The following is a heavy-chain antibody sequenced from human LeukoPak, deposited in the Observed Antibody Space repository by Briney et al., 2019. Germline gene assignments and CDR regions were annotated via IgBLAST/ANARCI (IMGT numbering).Heavy chain of an antibody. Sequence: GGSLRLSCAASGFTFSDYYMSWIRQAPGKGLEWVSYISSSGSTIYYADSVKGRFTISRDNAKNSLYLQMNSLRAEDTAVYYCARDFRYSDYYDSSGYFDYWGHGTLVAVSS. J-gene: IGHJ4*01. CDR2: ISSSGSTI. V-gene: IGHV3-11*04. CDR3: ARDFRYSDYYDSSGYFDY. CDR1: GFTFSDYY. D-gene: IGHD3-22*01.